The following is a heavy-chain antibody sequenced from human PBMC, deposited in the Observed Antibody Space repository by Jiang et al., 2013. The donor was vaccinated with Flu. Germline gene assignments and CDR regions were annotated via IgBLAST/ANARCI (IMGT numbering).Heavy chain of an antibody. CDR2: IYPGDSDT. CDR1: SFY. Sequence: SFYIAWVRQLPGKGLEWMGIIYPGDSDTTYSPSFQGQVTISADKSISTAYLQWSSLKASDTALYYCARHTEYGDYPAYDYWGQGNPGLPSPQ. J-gene: IGHJ4*02. CDR3: ARHTEYGDYPAYDY. V-gene: IGHV5-51*01. D-gene: IGHD4-17*01.